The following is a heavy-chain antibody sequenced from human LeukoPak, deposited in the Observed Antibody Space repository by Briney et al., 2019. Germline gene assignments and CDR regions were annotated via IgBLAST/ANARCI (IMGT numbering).Heavy chain of an antibody. V-gene: IGHV1-2*06. Sequence: ASVKVSCKASGYTFTAYYIHWVRQAPGQGLEWMGRINPNTGGTNYAQKFQGRVTITTDESTSTAYMELSSLRSEDTAVYYCARTYSSSWYDPGGWFDPWGQGTLVTVSS. D-gene: IGHD6-13*01. CDR3: ARTYSSSWYDPGGWFDP. J-gene: IGHJ5*02. CDR2: INPNTGGT. CDR1: GYTFTAYY.